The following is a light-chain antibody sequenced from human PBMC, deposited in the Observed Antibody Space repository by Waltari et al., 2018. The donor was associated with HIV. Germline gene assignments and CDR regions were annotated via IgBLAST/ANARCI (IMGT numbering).Light chain of an antibody. CDR2: TNT. V-gene: IGLV1-44*01. Sequence: QSVLTQPPSASGTPGQRVTISCSGSSSNIGDNTVNWYQKLPGTAPKLLIYTNTHRPSGVPDRFSGSKSGTSASRAISGLQSEDEADYYCATWDDSLNGHVVFGGGTKLTVL. CDR1: SSNIGDNT. CDR3: ATWDDSLNGHVV. J-gene: IGLJ2*01.